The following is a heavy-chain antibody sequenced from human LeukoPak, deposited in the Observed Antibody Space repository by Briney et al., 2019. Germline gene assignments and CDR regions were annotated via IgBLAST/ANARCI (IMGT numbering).Heavy chain of an antibody. CDR3: ATPSIAHYGSGSYWYFDY. D-gene: IGHD3-10*01. J-gene: IGHJ4*02. Sequence: GGSLRLSCSASGFTFSSYGMHWVRQAPGKGLEWVAVISYDGSNKYYADSVKGRFTISRDNSKNTLYLQMNSLRAEDTAVYYCATPSIAHYGSGSYWYFDYWGQGTLVTVSS. CDR1: GFTFSSYG. CDR2: ISYDGSNK. V-gene: IGHV3-30*03.